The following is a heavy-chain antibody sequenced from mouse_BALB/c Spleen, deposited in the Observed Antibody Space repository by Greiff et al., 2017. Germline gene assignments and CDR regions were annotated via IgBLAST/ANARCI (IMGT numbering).Heavy chain of an antibody. V-gene: IGHV3-8*02. CDR2: ISYSGST. J-gene: IGHJ4*01. CDR1: GDSITSGY. D-gene: IGHD1-2*01. CDR3: ARDYGYSYYAMDY. Sequence: EVKLVESGPSLVKPSQTLSLTCSVTGDSITSGYWNWIRKFPGNKLEYMGYISYSGSTYYNPSLKSRISITRDTSKNQYYLQLNSVTTEDTATYYCARDYGYSYYAMDYWGQGTSVTVSS.